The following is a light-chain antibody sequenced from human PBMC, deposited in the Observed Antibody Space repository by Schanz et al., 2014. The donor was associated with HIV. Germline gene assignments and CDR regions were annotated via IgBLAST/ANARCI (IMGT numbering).Light chain of an antibody. CDR3: QQLASYPLT. V-gene: IGKV3-20*01. J-gene: IGKJ4*01. Sequence: EIVLTQSPGTLSLSPGERATLSCRASQSVNSNLAWYQQKPGQAPRLLIYGASSRATGIPDRFTGSGSGTDFTLTISSLQPEDFATYYCQQLASYPLTFGGGTKVEIK. CDR2: GAS. CDR1: QSVNSN.